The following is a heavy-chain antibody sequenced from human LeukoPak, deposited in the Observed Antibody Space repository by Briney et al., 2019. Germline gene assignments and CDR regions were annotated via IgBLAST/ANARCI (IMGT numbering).Heavy chain of an antibody. D-gene: IGHD3/OR15-3a*01. J-gene: IGHJ4*02. CDR2: SSSSGGTI. CDR1: GFTLSDYY. Sequence: RSGGSLRLSCAASGFTLSDYYMSWIRQAPGKGLEWVSYSSSSGGTIYYADSVKGRFAISRDNAKNSLYLQMNSLRAEDTAVYYCARRRDFIDYWGQGTLVTVSS. CDR3: ARRRDFIDY. V-gene: IGHV3-11*01.